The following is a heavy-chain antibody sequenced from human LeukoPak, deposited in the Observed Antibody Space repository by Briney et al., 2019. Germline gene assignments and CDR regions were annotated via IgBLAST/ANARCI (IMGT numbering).Heavy chain of an antibody. CDR1: GFTFSSYA. CDR2: ISGSGGST. J-gene: IGHJ4*02. D-gene: IGHD6-19*01. CDR3: AKSSRSRWKWLVYPGDYFDY. Sequence: PGGSLRLSCAASGFTFSSYAMSWVRQAPGKGLEWVSAISGSGGSTYYADSVKGRFTISRDNSKNTLYLQMNSLRAEDTAVYYCAKSSRSRWKWLVYPGDYFDYWGQGTLVTVSS. V-gene: IGHV3-23*01.